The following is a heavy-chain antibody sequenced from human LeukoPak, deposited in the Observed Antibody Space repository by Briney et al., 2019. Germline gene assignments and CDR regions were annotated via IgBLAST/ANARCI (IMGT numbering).Heavy chain of an antibody. J-gene: IGHJ4*02. V-gene: IGHV4-30-4*01. D-gene: IGHD5-24*01. CDR1: GVSTSVGDYS. CDR3: ARGGPDGHCRGNACYNYPFDL. Sequence: PSQTLSLTCSVSGVSTSVGDYSWTWIRKPPGKGLEWIGCIHPSGDTYYKPSLNSRVSISGDTSRNRFSLKLTSVTAADTAVYYCARGGPDGHCRGNACYNYPFDLWGQGALVTVSS. CDR2: IHPSGDT.